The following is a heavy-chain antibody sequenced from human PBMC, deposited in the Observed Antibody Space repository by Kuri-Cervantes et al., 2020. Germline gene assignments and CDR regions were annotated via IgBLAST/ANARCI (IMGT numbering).Heavy chain of an antibody. CDR2: IYYSGST. Sequence: SETLSLTRTVSGGSISSGGYYWSWIRQHPGKGLEWIGYIYYSGSTYYNPSLKSRVTISVDTSKNQFSLKLSSVTAADTAVYYCARGLCIAAAGTCWFDPWGQGTLVTVSS. CDR3: ARGLCIAAAGTCWFDP. J-gene: IGHJ5*02. V-gene: IGHV4-31*03. CDR1: GGSISSGGYY. D-gene: IGHD6-13*01.